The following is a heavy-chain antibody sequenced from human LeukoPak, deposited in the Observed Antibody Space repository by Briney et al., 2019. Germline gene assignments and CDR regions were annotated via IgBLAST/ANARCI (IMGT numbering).Heavy chain of an antibody. D-gene: IGHD3-22*01. J-gene: IGHJ3*01. Sequence: SLTLSFTYPVSTSSLNSHHGRWIRQSSGKRLEWIGDDSYTGRSKYNPSLQTRVTISIDTSKSQFSLKLTSVTSADTAVYSCARLLDNDISGDPDTFDVWGQETTVIVSS. CDR2: DSYTGRS. V-gene: IGHV4-59*11. CDR1: TSSLNSHH. CDR3: ARLLDNDISGDPDTFDV.